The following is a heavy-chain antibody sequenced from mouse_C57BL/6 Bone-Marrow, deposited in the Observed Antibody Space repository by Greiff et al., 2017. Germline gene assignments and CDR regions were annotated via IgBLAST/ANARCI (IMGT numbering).Heavy chain of an antibody. J-gene: IGHJ2*01. Sequence: VKLVESGAELARPGASVKMSCKASGYTFTSYTMHWVKQRPGQGLEWIGYINPSSGYTKYNQKVNDKATLTADKSSSTAYMQLSSLTSEDSAVYYCARSGITTVVGNFDYWGQGTTLTVSS. D-gene: IGHD1-1*01. CDR2: INPSSGYT. CDR3: ARSGITTVVGNFDY. V-gene: IGHV1-4*01. CDR1: GYTFTSYT.